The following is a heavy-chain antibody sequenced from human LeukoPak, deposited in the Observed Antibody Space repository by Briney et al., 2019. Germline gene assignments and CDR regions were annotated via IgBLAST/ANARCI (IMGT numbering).Heavy chain of an antibody. D-gene: IGHD5-18*01. V-gene: IGHV4-4*02. J-gene: IGHJ4*02. CDR2: MYHSGST. Sequence: SGTLSLTCGVSGGSISSNNWWSWVRQPPGKGLEWIGEMYHSGSTNYNPSLKSRVTISVDKSKNQFSLTLTSVTAADTAVYYCARDRYGFGYYFDYWGQGTLVTVSS. CDR1: GGSISSNNW. CDR3: ARDRYGFGYYFDY.